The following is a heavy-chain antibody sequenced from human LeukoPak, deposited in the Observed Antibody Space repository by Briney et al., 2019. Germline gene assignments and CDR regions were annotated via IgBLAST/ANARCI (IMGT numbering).Heavy chain of an antibody. Sequence: GGSLRLSCAAAGFTFSRYSMNWDRPAPRGGLEWVSSISSSSSYIYYADSVKGRFTISRDNAKNSLYLQMNSLRAEDTAVYYCARGVQSADFDYWGQGTLVTVSS. J-gene: IGHJ4*02. V-gene: IGHV3-21*01. CDR2: ISSSSSYI. CDR1: GFTFSRYS. CDR3: ARGVQSADFDY.